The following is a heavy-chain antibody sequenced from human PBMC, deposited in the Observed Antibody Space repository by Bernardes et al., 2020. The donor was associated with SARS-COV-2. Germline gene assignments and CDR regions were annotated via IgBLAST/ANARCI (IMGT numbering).Heavy chain of an antibody. CDR2: IKEDGGEK. D-gene: IGHD3-10*01. CDR3: VRYGSGTYYYYYGMDV. V-gene: IGHV3-7*01. Sequence: SLRLPYAASGFTFRRYWMSWVRQAPGKGLEWVANIKEDGGEKDYVDSVKGRFTISRDNARNSLYLQMNSLRAEDTAVYYCVRYGSGTYYYYYGMDVWGQGTTVTGS. J-gene: IGHJ6*02. CDR1: GFTFRRYW.